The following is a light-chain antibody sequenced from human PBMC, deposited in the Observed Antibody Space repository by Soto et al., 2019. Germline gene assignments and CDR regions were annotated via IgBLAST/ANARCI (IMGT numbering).Light chain of an antibody. CDR1: QDITNY. CDR3: QQYDDLPIT. J-gene: IGKJ5*01. V-gene: IGKV1-33*01. CDR2: DAY. Sequence: DIQMTQSPCSLSASVGDRVTITCQASQDITNYLNWYQQKPGKPPKLLINDAYNLETGVPSRSSGSGSGTHFSFTINSLQPEDFATYYCQQYDDLPITFGLGTRLEIK.